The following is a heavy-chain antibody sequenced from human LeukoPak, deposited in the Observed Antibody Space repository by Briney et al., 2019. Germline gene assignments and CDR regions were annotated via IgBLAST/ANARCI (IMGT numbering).Heavy chain of an antibody. J-gene: IGHJ5*02. CDR3: ARDFQGGSGWFAP. D-gene: IGHD3-16*01. CDR2: INGDSGGT. CDR1: GYTFTAYY. Sequence: GASVKVSCKASGYTFTAYYIHWVRQAPGQGLEWMGWINGDSGGTNYAQNFQGRVTMTRDTYISTAYMEQSRLTSDDTAIYSCARDFQGGSGWFAPWGQGSLVTVSS. V-gene: IGHV1-2*02.